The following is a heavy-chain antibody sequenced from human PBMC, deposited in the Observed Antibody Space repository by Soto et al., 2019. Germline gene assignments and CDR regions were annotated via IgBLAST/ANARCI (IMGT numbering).Heavy chain of an antibody. V-gene: IGHV2-5*02. Sequence: QITLKESGPTLVKPTQTLTLTCTFSGFSFSTSEVGVAWIRQPPGKAPEWLAVIYWDDDKRYRPPLRSRLTITKDASTNQVFLTVANLDPVDTATYYCARRRTQSQGLFDFWGQGTLVTVSS. CDR2: IYWDDDK. CDR3: ARRRTQSQGLFDF. J-gene: IGHJ4*02. CDR1: GFSFSTSEVG.